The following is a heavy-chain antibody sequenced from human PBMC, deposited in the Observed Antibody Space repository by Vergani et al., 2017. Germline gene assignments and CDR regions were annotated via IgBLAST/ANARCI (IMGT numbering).Heavy chain of an antibody. CDR1: GYTFTSDD. J-gene: IGHJ4*02. V-gene: IGHV1-8*03. D-gene: IGHD2-8*01. CDR2: RNPISGNT. CDR3: VRARRTCTYDHCPRYYYDL. Sequence: QVQLVQSGAEVKKPGASVKVSCKASGYTFTSDDINWVRQATGQGLEWMGWRNPISGNTGYAQNLQGRLTITRDTSVNTAYMELSSLTSEDMAVYYCVRARRTCTYDHCPRYYYDLWGQGTLVTVSS.